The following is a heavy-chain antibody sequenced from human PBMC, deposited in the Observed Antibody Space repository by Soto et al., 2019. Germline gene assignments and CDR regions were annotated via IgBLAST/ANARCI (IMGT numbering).Heavy chain of an antibody. Sequence: VSVKVSCKASGYTFTSYGISWLRQSPGQGLEWMGWISAYNGNTNYAQKLQGRVTMTTDTSTSTAYMELRSLRSDDTAVYYCARGSMVRGVIDYYYGMDVWGQGTTVTVSS. V-gene: IGHV1-18*01. CDR2: ISAYNGNT. CDR1: GYTFTSYG. J-gene: IGHJ6*02. D-gene: IGHD3-10*01. CDR3: ARGSMVRGVIDYYYGMDV.